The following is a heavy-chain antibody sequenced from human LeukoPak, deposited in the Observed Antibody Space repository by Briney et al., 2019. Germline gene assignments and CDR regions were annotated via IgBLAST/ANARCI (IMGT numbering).Heavy chain of an antibody. CDR2: IKEDGSEK. J-gene: IGHJ4*02. CDR1: GFTFSSYA. V-gene: IGHV3-7*01. D-gene: IGHD5-24*01. CDR3: ARYGYSSNSIVY. Sequence: GGSLRLSCAASGFTFSSYAMHWVRQAPGKGLEWVANIKEDGSEKYYVDSVKGRFTISRDNAKNSLFLQMNSLRAEDTAVYYCARYGYSSNSIVYWGQGTLVTVSS.